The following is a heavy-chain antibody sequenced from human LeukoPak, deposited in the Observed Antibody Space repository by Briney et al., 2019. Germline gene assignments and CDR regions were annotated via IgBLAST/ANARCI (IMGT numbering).Heavy chain of an antibody. CDR3: ARQWLING. J-gene: IGHJ4*02. CDR1: GLSFCTFG. D-gene: IGHD6-19*01. Sequence: GGSLRLSCAASGLSFCTFGMTWVRQASGKGLEWVSAISGSAVITFYADSVKGRFTISRDNSKNTLYLQMNSLRAEDTAVYYCARQWLINGWGQGILVTVSS. V-gene: IGHV3-23*01. CDR2: ISGSAVIT.